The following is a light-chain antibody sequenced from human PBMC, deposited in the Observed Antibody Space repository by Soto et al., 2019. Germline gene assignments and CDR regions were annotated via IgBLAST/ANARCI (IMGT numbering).Light chain of an antibody. CDR3: QQSYSTPLFT. Sequence: DIQMTQSPSSLSASVGDRVTITCRASQSISSYLNWYQQKPGKAPKLLIYAASSLQSGVPSRFSCSGSGTDFTLTISSLQPEDFVTYYCQQSYSTPLFTFGPGTTVDIK. J-gene: IGKJ3*01. V-gene: IGKV1-39*01. CDR2: AAS. CDR1: QSISSY.